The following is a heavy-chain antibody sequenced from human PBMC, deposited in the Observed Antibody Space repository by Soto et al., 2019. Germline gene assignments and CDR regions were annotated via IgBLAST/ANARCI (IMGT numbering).Heavy chain of an antibody. V-gene: IGHV4-39*01. D-gene: IGHD3-22*01. CDR1: GGSILDITYY. Sequence: QLLLRESGPGLVKPSETLSLTCTASGGSILDITYYWALIRQSPGKGLECIGTIFYSGGTFYTPSLTSRFTMSVDTSNNQFSLKLSSVSAADTAVYYCARQASCYYYGWFDPWGQGTLVTVSS. CDR3: ARQASCYYYGWFDP. CDR2: IFYSGGT. J-gene: IGHJ5*02.